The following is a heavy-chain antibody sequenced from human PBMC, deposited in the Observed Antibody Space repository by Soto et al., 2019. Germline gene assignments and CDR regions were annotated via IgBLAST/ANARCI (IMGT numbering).Heavy chain of an antibody. CDR2: IYYSGST. V-gene: IGHV4-31*02. J-gene: IGHJ6*03. Sequence: QVQLQESGPGLVKPSQTLSLTCTVSGGSISSGGYYWGWIRQHPGKALEWVGYIYYSGSTYYNPSIKSRFTISVDTSKNQFSLELSSVTAADTAVYYCARDKNYDILTVYYYYYMDVWGNGTTVTVSS. CDR1: GGSISSGGYY. CDR3: ARDKNYDILTVYYYYYMDV. D-gene: IGHD3-9*01.